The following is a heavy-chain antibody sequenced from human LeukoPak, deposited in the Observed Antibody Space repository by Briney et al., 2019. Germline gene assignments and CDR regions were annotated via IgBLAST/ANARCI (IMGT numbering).Heavy chain of an antibody. Sequence: GGSLRLSCAASGFTFSTYAMGWVRQAPGKGLEWVSSIKGGGGDPFYADSVKGRFTISRDNSKNTLFLQLNSLRAEDTAVYYCAKGGHDFSPFYWWGQGTLATVSS. J-gene: IGHJ4*02. CDR3: AKGGHDFSPFYW. V-gene: IGHV3-23*01. CDR1: GFTFSTYA. D-gene: IGHD4-11*01. CDR2: IKGGGGDP.